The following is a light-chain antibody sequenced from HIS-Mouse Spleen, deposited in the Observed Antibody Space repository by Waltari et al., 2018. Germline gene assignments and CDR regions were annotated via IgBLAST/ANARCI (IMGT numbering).Light chain of an antibody. J-gene: IGLJ2*01. CDR3: SSYTSSSFNVV. CDR1: SSDDGGYND. Sequence: QSALTQPASVSGSPGQSITSSCTGTSSDDGGYNDVPWYKHAPGKAPKLMLYDVSNRPSGVSNRFSGSKSGNTASLTISGLQAEDEADYYCSSYTSSSFNVVFGGGTKLTVL. V-gene: IGLV2-14*03. CDR2: DVS.